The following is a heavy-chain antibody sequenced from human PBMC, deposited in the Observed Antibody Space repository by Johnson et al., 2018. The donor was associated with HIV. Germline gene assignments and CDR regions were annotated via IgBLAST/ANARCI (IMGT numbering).Heavy chain of an antibody. CDR3: ARDGSNFGAFDI. CDR1: GFTFSSYG. CDR2: ISYDGSNK. D-gene: IGHD1-1*01. V-gene: IGHV3-30*03. Sequence: QVQLVESGGGVVRPGGSLRLSCAASGFTFSSYGMHWVRQAPGKGLEWVAVISYDGSNKYYADSVKGRFTISRDNAKKSLYLQMNSLRAEDTAVYYCARDGSNFGAFDIWGQGTMVTVSS. J-gene: IGHJ3*02.